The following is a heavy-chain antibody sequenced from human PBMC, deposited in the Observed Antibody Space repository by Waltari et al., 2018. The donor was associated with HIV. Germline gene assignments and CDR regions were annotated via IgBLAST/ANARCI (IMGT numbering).Heavy chain of an antibody. V-gene: IGHV4-39*01. Sequence: QLQLQESGPGLVRPSETLSLTCSVSGGSIRSSGHYWGWLRQSSGKGREWVASSYYTRTTYYIPSLKELLTMVVDATKGEFSLTLKSVTAADTAIYYWARGTIESGVTAGFGFWGQGTLVAVSS. J-gene: IGHJ4*02. CDR2: SYYTRTT. CDR1: GGSIRSSGHY. CDR3: ARGTIESGVTAGFGF. D-gene: IGHD2-21*02.